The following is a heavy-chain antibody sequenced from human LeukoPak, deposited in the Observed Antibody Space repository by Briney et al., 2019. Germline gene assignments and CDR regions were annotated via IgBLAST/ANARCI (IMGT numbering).Heavy chain of an antibody. D-gene: IGHD4-4*01. V-gene: IGHV3-33*01. CDR1: GFTFRNYG. Sequence: GGSLRLSCAATGFTFRNYGMHWVRQAPGNGLEWVAFMWYDGSHEYYADSVKGRFAISRDNSKNTLFLQMNSLRAEDTAMYFCVRGDYTYYFDYWGQGTLVTISS. J-gene: IGHJ4*02. CDR3: VRGDYTYYFDY. CDR2: MWYDGSHE.